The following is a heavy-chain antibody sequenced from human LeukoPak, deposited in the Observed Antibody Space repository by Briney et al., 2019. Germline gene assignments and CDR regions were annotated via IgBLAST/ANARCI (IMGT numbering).Heavy chain of an antibody. Sequence: GGSLRLSCAASGFTFSSYAMSWVRQAPGKGLEWVSAISGSGGSTYYADSVKGRFTISRHNSKNTLYLQMNSLRAEDTAVYYCAKDLLAAAVLYYFDYWGQGTLVTVSS. CDR1: GFTFSSYA. D-gene: IGHD6-13*01. CDR3: AKDLLAAAVLYYFDY. CDR2: ISGSGGST. J-gene: IGHJ4*02. V-gene: IGHV3-23*01.